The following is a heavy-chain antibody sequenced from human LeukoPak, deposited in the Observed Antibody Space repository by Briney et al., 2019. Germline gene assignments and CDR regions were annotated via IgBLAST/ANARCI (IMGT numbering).Heavy chain of an antibody. CDR1: GDSITTTHW. Sequence: PSGTLSLTCTVSGDSITTTHWWSWVRQSPGKGLEWIANAYHSDYTNYNPSFKGRATISVDKSKNQLSLKVISVTAADTAMYYCARDSKSTADAFDIWGQGTMVTVSS. D-gene: IGHD5/OR15-5a*01. J-gene: IGHJ3*02. CDR2: AYHSDYT. V-gene: IGHV4-4*02. CDR3: ARDSKSTADAFDI.